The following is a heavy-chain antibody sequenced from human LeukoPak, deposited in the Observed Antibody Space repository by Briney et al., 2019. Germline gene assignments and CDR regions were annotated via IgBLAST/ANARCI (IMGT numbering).Heavy chain of an antibody. Sequence: GGSLRLSCAASGFTFSSYWMSWVRQAPGKGLEWVANIKQDGSEKYYVDSVKGRFTISRDNAKNSLYLQMNSLRAEDTAVYYCVRDGDFWSAQGAFDIWGQGTMVTVSS. D-gene: IGHD3-3*01. J-gene: IGHJ3*02. V-gene: IGHV3-7*01. CDR2: IKQDGSEK. CDR1: GFTFSSYW. CDR3: VRDGDFWSAQGAFDI.